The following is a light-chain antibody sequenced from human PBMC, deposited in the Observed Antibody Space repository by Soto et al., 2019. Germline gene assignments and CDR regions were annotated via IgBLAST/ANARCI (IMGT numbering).Light chain of an antibody. V-gene: IGKV1-12*01. CDR1: QGISSW. J-gene: IGKJ5*01. Sequence: DIQITQSPSALSGSVGDRVTITCRASQGISSWLDWYQQKTGKAPKLLIYAASSLQSGVPSRLRGSGYGTDLTITISSMKNEDFETYYCQQANSFPFTFGQGTRLEIK. CDR2: AAS. CDR3: QQANSFPFT.